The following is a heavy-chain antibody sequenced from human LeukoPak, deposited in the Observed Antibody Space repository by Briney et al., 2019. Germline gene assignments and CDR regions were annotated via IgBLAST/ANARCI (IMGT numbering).Heavy chain of an antibody. Sequence: SETLSLTCTVSGGSISSYYWSWIRQPPGKGLEWIGYIYYSGSTNYNPSLKSRVTMSVNTSKNQFSLKLSSVTAADTAVYYCASGGSSWYGIWFDPWGQGTLVTVSS. V-gene: IGHV4-59*01. CDR3: ASGGSSWYGIWFDP. CDR1: GGSISSYY. CDR2: IYYSGST. J-gene: IGHJ5*02. D-gene: IGHD6-13*01.